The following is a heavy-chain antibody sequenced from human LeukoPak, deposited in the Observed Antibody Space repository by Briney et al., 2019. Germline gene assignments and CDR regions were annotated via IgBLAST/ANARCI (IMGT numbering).Heavy chain of an antibody. CDR3: ARRHQHGTWRFDP. Sequence: PSETLSLTCTVSGDSINTGDYRWDWIRQPPEKGLEWIGSFYHAGTTYYNPSLNSRLTISFDISKSQFSLKLTSVTAADSAVYYCARRHQHGTWRFDPRGQGILVTVSS. D-gene: IGHD5-24*01. V-gene: IGHV4-39*01. CDR1: GDSINTGDYR. J-gene: IGHJ5*02. CDR2: FYHAGTT.